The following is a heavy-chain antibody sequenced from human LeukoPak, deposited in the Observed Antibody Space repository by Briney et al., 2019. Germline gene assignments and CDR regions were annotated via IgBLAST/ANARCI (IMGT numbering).Heavy chain of an antibody. Sequence: SGTLSLTCTVSGGSISSGSYYWSWIRQPPGKGLEWIGSIYYSGTTHYSPSLESRVTISVDTSKNQFSLKLASVTAADTAIYYCAKGAGGFSYYNWFDPWGQGTLVTVSS. CDR1: GGSISSGSYY. CDR3: AKGAGGFSYYNWFDP. V-gene: IGHV4-39*07. D-gene: IGHD5-18*01. CDR2: IYYSGTT. J-gene: IGHJ5*02.